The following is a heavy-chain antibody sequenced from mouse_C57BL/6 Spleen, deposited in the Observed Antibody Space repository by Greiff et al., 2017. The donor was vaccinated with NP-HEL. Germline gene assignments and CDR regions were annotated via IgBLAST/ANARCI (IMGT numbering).Heavy chain of an antibody. CDR1: GYTFTSYW. Sequence: QVQLKQPGAELVRPGSSVKLSCKASGYTFTSYWMHWVKQRPIQGLEWIGNIDPSDSETHYNQKFKDKATLTVDKSSSTAYMQLSSLTSEDSAVYYCARWGVTTGDWYFDVWGTGTTVTVSS. J-gene: IGHJ1*03. D-gene: IGHD2-2*01. CDR3: ARWGVTTGDWYFDV. CDR2: IDPSDSET. V-gene: IGHV1-52*01.